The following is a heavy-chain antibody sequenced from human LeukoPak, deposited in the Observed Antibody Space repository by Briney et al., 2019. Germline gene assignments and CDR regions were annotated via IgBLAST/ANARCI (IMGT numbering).Heavy chain of an antibody. Sequence: SETLSLTCAVSGYSISSGCYWGWIRQPPGKGLEWIGSIYHSGSTYYNPSLKSRVTISVDTSKNQFSLKLSSVTAADTAVYYCARDLVTMVRGVLRANWFDPWGQGTLVTVSS. J-gene: IGHJ5*02. CDR1: GYSISSGCY. V-gene: IGHV4-38-2*02. D-gene: IGHD3-10*01. CDR3: ARDLVTMVRGVLRANWFDP. CDR2: IYHSGST.